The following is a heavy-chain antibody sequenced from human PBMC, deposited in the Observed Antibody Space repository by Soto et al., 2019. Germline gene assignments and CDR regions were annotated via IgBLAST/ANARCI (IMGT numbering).Heavy chain of an antibody. Sequence: EVQLLESGGGLVQPGGSLRLSCAASGFSFRNYAMTWVRQAPGKGLEWISSISYADGTTYYPYSVKGRFTISRDDYKNTVALQMNSLRGVDTAVYYCVKDWIVKDCLGGGCRANWGPGTLVAVSS. CDR2: ISYADGTT. CDR1: GFSFRNYA. V-gene: IGHV3-23*01. D-gene: IGHD2-15*01. J-gene: IGHJ4*02. CDR3: VKDWIVKDCLGGGCRAN.